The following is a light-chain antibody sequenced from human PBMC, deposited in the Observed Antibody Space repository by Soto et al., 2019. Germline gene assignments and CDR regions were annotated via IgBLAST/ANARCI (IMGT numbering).Light chain of an antibody. CDR2: GVS. CDR1: QSVSSNY. J-gene: IGKJ4*01. CDR3: QQYFTSPLI. Sequence: EVVLTQTPGTLSLSPGESATLSCRASQSVSSNYLAWYQQKPGQAPRLLIYGVSTRAASIPDRCSGSGSGTDFSLTISRLAAEDFALYYCQQYFTSPLIFGGGTKVEIK. V-gene: IGKV3-20*01.